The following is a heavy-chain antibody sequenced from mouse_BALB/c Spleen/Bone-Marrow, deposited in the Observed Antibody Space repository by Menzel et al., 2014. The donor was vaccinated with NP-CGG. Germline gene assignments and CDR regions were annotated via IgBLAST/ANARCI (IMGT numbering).Heavy chain of an antibody. CDR1: GFAFSNYD. D-gene: IGHD4-1*01. Sequence: EVMLVESGGGLVKPGGSLKLSCAASGFAFSNYDMSWVRQTPEKRLEWVACISRGGGSTYYPDTMKGRFTTSRDNAKYTMYLQMSSLKSEDTAMYYCARHGTGSWFDYWGQGTLVTVSA. J-gene: IGHJ3*01. CDR3: ARHGTGSWFDY. V-gene: IGHV5-12-1*01. CDR2: ISRGGGST.